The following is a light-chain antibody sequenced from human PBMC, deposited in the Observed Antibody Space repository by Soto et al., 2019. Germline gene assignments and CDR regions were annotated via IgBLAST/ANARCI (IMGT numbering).Light chain of an antibody. CDR3: QQSYITTPIT. J-gene: IGKJ5*01. V-gene: IGKV1-39*01. CDR1: QTIRKY. CDR2: TAS. Sequence: QMTQSTSSLSASVGDNVTLTCRASQTIRKYLNWYQQKPPKAPKLLIYTASRLHSGVPSRFSGSGSETDFTLTINNLQPEDFATYYCQQSYITTPITFGQGTRLEI.